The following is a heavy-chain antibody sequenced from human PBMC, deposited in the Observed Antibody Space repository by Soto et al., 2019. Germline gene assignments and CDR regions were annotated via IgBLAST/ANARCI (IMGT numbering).Heavy chain of an antibody. CDR2: ISGSGGST. CDR3: AKEIAVAGSGRGY. V-gene: IGHV3-23*01. J-gene: IGHJ4*02. Sequence: EVQLLESGGGLEQPGGSLRLSCAASGFTFSRYAMSWVRQAPGKGLEWVSAISGSGGSTYYADSVKGRFTISRDNAKNTLDLQMNSLRAEDTAVYYCAKEIAVAGSGRGYWGQGTLVTVSS. D-gene: IGHD6-19*01. CDR1: GFTFSRYA.